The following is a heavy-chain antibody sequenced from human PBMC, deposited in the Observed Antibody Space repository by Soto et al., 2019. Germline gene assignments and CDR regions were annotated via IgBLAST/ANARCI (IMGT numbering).Heavy chain of an antibody. CDR3: AKSKGYYYYYGMDV. J-gene: IGHJ6*02. CDR1: GFTFSSYA. CDR2: ISGSGGST. Sequence: GGSLRLSCAASGFTFSSYAMSWVRQAPGKGLEWVSAISGSGGSTYYADSVKGRFTISRDNSKNKLYLQMNSLRAEDTAVYYCAKSKGYYYYYGMDVWGQGTTVTVSS. V-gene: IGHV3-23*01.